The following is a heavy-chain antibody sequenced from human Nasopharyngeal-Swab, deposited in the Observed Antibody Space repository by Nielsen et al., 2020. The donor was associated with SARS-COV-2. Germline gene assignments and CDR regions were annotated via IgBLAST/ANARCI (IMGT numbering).Heavy chain of an antibody. D-gene: IGHD6-19*01. J-gene: IGHJ6*02. CDR2: IRSSSSYI. V-gene: IGHV3-21*01. CDR1: GFTFSTYS. CDR3: AKSSSGWYQRYSYGMDV. Sequence: GGSLRLSCAASGFTFSTYSMNWVRQAPGKRLEWVSSIRSSSSYIYYADSVKGRFTISRDNAKNSLYLQMNSLRAEDTAVYYYAKSSSGWYQRYSYGMDVWGQGTTVTVSS.